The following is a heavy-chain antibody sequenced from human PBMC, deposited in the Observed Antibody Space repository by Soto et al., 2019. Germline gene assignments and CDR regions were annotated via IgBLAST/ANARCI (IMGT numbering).Heavy chain of an antibody. Sequence: EVQLVASGGGLVQPGGSLTLSCAASGFTFSSFWMTWVRQAPGKGLEWVANIKQDGSAKNYVDSVEGRFTVSRDNAKNSLYLQMNSLRVEDTAVYYCVRSQSAAYHAWGQGTRVIVSS. J-gene: IGHJ3*01. D-gene: IGHD3-3*01. CDR3: VRSQSAAYHA. CDR2: IKQDGSAK. V-gene: IGHV3-7*01. CDR1: GFTFSSFW.